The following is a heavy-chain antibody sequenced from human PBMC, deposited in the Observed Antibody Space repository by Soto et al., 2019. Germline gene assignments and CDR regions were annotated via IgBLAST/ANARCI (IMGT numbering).Heavy chain of an antibody. CDR1: GYTFTSYG. J-gene: IGHJ4*02. Sequence: ASVKVSCKSSGYTFTSYGISWVRQAPGQGLDWMGRINAYNGNTNYAQKLQGRVTITTDTSTSTAYMGLMSLRSDDTAVYYCARDSGYERVYYFDYWGQGTLVTVSS. V-gene: IGHV1-18*01. CDR2: INAYNGNT. D-gene: IGHD5-12*01. CDR3: ARDSGYERVYYFDY.